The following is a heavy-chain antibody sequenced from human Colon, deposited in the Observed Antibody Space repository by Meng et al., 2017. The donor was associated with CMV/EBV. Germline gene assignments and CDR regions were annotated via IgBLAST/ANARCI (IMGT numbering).Heavy chain of an antibody. V-gene: IGHV3-66*01. CDR1: GFTVSTSY. Sequence: VQLVASGGGLVPTGGALRLSCAAAGFTVSTSYMSWVRQAPGKGLEWVSIIYDDDSTYYADSVYDRFTISRDISKNTVYLQVNSLRAEDTAVYYCARAGRRNFPHIFDSWGQGTLVTVSS. CDR3: ARAGRRNFPHIFDS. J-gene: IGHJ4*02. D-gene: IGHD3-10*01. CDR2: IYDDDST.